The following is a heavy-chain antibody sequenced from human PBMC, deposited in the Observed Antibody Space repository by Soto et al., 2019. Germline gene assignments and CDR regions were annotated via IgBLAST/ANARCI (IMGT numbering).Heavy chain of an antibody. CDR3: ARDQIIWESDYSYNGMDV. V-gene: IGHV1-18*01. CDR2: IRVHNGNT. D-gene: IGHD4-17*01. J-gene: IGHJ6*02. Sequence: QVHLVQSGAEVKKPGASVKVSCEASGYTFTSYGISWVRQAPGQGLEWMGWIRVHNGNTEYAKDLQGRVTMTTDTATSTAYMELRSLRSDDTAIYYCARDQIIWESDYSYNGMDVWGQGTTVTVS. CDR1: GYTFTSYG.